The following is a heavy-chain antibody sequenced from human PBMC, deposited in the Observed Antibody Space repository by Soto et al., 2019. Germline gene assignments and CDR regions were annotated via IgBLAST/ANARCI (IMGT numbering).Heavy chain of an antibody. D-gene: IGHD5-18*01. CDR2: ISSRSSNI. J-gene: IGHJ5*02. CDR1: GFTFSNYD. Sequence: EVQLVESGGLLVQPGGSLRLSCAASGFTFSNYDMNWVRQAPGKGLEWVAYISSRSSNIYYADSLKGRCTVSRDNAENALYLHTSRLRAEDTAIYYCARETQLTSSRWGFFDPWGQGTLVTGSS. V-gene: IGHV3-48*01. CDR3: ARETQLTSSRWGFFDP.